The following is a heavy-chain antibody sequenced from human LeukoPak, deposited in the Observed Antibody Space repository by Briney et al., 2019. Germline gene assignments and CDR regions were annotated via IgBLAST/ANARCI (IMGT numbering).Heavy chain of an antibody. CDR3: ARENKDYDGDGYYYVY. CDR2: IYAGGNT. J-gene: IGHJ4*02. Sequence: SETLSLTCTVSGGSISNYYWSWIRQPAGKGLEWLGRIYAGGNTDHNPPLKSRVTMSVDSSKNQFSLRLRSVTAADTAVYYCARENKDYDGDGYYYVYWGQGTLVTVSS. D-gene: IGHD2-21*02. CDR1: GGSISNYY. V-gene: IGHV4-4*07.